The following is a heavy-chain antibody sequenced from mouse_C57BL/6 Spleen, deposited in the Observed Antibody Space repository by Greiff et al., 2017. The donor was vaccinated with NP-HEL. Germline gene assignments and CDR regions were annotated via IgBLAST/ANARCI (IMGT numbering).Heavy chain of an antibody. CDR1: GYAFSSSW. J-gene: IGHJ4*01. CDR2: LYPGDGDT. Sequence: QVQLQQSGPELVKPGASVKISCKASGYAFSSSWMNWVKQRPGKGLEWIGRLYPGDGDTNYNGKFKGKATLTEDKSSSTAYMQLSSLTSEDSAVYFCSRSPPLLRDAMDYWGQGTSVTVSS. CDR3: SRSPPLLRDAMDY. V-gene: IGHV1-82*01. D-gene: IGHD1-1*01.